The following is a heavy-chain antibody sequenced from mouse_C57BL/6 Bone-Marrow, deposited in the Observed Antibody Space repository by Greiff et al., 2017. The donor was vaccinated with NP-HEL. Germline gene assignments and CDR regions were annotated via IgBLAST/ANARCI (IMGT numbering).Heavy chain of an antibody. J-gene: IGHJ1*03. CDR2: INPDSSTI. D-gene: IGHD1-1*01. CDR3: ARRGYGSSYLYWYFDV. V-gene: IGHV4-1*01. Sequence: EVHLVESGGGLVQPGGSLKLSCAASGIDFSRYWMSWVRRAPGKGLEWIGEINPDSSTINYAPSLQDKFIISRYNAKNTLYLQMSKVRSEDTALYYCARRGYGSSYLYWYFDVWGTGTTVTVSS. CDR1: GIDFSRYW.